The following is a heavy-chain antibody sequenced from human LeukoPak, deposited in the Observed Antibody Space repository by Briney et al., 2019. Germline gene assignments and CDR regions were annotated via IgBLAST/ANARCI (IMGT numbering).Heavy chain of an antibody. J-gene: IGHJ4*02. D-gene: IGHD3-10*01. CDR1: GFTFSSYV. CDR3: AKDRRARNRGVDY. Sequence: GGSLRLSCAASGFTFSSYVMSWVRQAPGKGLEWVSGISGSGGNTYYADSVKGRFTISRDNSKNTLYLQMNSLRAEDTAVYYCAKDRRARNRGVDYWGQGTLVTVSS. V-gene: IGHV3-23*01. CDR2: ISGSGGNT.